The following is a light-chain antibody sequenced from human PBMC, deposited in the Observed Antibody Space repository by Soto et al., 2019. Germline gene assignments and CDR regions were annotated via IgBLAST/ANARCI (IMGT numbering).Light chain of an antibody. V-gene: IGKV4-1*01. Sequence: DIVMTQSPDSLAVSLGERATINCKSSQSVLYSANNKNYLAWYQQKPGQPPKVLIYWASTRESGVPDPFSGSGSGTDFTLTISSLQAEDVAVYYCQQYFLSPLTFGGGTSVEI. CDR1: QSVLYSANNKNY. J-gene: IGKJ4*01. CDR2: WAS. CDR3: QQYFLSPLT.